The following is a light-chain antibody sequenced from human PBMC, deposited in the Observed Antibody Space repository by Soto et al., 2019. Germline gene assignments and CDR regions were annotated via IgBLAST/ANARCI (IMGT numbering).Light chain of an antibody. CDR1: QNITTY. CDR2: GAS. CDR3: QESYSHPWGT. Sequence: VYMTQSPSHLPASVGDRLTISCLTSQNITTYLKWYQQKPGKAPNVLIYGASTLKSGVPLRFIGSGSWTDVSLPISSLEPEDVATYFCQESYSHPWGTCGHGTKVDI. V-gene: IGKV1-39*01. J-gene: IGKJ1*01.